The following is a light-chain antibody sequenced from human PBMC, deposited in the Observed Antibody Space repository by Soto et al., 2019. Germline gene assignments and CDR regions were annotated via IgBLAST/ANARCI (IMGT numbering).Light chain of an antibody. Sequence: EIMMTQSPATLSVSPGERATLSCRASQSVRNNLAWYQQRRGQAPRLLIYYASTRATGVPARFSGSGSGTEFTLTISSLQSEYSALYYCQQYNNWPPITFGQGTRLEIK. J-gene: IGKJ5*01. CDR1: QSVRNN. V-gene: IGKV3-15*01. CDR3: QQYNNWPPIT. CDR2: YAS.